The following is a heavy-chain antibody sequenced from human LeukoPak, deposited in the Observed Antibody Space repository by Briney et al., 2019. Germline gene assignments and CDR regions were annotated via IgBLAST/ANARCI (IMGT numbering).Heavy chain of an antibody. CDR1: AFTFSSYW. J-gene: IGHJ4*02. CDR3: ARGEDGTGDYRPTYFDS. D-gene: IGHD4-17*01. Sequence: GGSLSLSCAGSAFTFSSYWMSWVRQAPGKGLEGVSVIYSGGSTYYADSVKGRFTISRDNSKNTLYLQMNSLRAEDTAVYYCARGEDGTGDYRPTYFDSWGQGTLVTVSS. V-gene: IGHV3-66*01. CDR2: IYSGGST.